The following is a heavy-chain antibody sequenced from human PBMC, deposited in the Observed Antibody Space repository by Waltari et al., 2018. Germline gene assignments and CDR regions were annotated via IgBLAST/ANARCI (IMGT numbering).Heavy chain of an antibody. J-gene: IGHJ4*02. CDR1: GYTFSNFG. D-gene: IGHD3-22*01. CDR3: ARGGGPRTVVALPFDH. Sequence: QVQLVQSGDEVKIPGASVKVSCKAPGYTFSNFGINWVRQAPGQGLEWMGWISGYSGDANYVQSLQGRVTMTTDTSTSTAYLELRGLRSDDTAVYYCARGGGPRTVVALPFDHWGQGTLVTVSS. CDR2: ISGYSGDA. V-gene: IGHV1-18*01.